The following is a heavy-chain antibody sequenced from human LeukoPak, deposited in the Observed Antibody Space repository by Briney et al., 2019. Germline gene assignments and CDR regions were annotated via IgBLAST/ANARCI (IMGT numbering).Heavy chain of an antibody. V-gene: IGHV1-69*06. CDR1: GGTFSSYA. J-gene: IGHJ4*02. CDR3: ARAGGIVVAGIAFDY. Sequence: SVKVSCKASGGTFSSYAISRVRQAPGQGREWMGGIIPIFGTANYAQKFQGRVTITAHKSTSTAYMELSSLRSEHTAVYYCARAGGIVVAGIAFDYWGQGTLVTVSS. D-gene: IGHD6-13*01. CDR2: IIPIFGTA.